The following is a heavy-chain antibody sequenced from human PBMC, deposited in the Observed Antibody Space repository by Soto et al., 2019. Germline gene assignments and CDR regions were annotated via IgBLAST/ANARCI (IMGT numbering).Heavy chain of an antibody. J-gene: IGHJ4*02. D-gene: IGHD5-12*01. CDR1: GAYITGSV. Sequence: SETLSLTCTVSGAYITGSVWSWIRQPPGKGLEWVGDVYHSGSANYNPSLKSRVTMSVDTSKNQFSLRLNSVTAADTAVYYCGREGGYGGYVDYWGQGTLVTVSS. CDR2: VYHSGSA. V-gene: IGHV4-59*01. CDR3: GREGGYGGYVDY.